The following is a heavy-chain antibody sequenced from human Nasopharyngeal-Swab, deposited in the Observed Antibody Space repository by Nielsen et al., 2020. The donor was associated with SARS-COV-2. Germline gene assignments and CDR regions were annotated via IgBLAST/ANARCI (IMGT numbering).Heavy chain of an antibody. V-gene: IGHV5-51*01. D-gene: IGHD2-15*01. CDR3: ARRALGYCDGGNCNWLDP. CDR1: GYSFSTYW. CDR2: IDPGDSDT. J-gene: IGHJ5*02. Sequence: GESLKTSCQASGYSFSTYWIAWVRQMPGKGLEWRGFIDPGDSDTRYSPSFQGQVTISVDKSINTAYLQWSSLKPSDTAMYYCARRALGYCDGGNCNWLDPWGQGTLVTVSS.